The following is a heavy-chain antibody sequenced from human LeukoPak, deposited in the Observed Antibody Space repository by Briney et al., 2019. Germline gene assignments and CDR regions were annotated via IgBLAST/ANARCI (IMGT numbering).Heavy chain of an antibody. D-gene: IGHD2-21*01. Sequence: GGSLRLSCAASGFSFSNHWMHWVRQAPGKGLVWVSRIDEGGSNAMYADSVKGRFSISRDNAKNTVNLQMNSLRAEDTGVYYCIRDEALWRLDYWGQGTLVTVSS. V-gene: IGHV3-74*03. CDR2: IDEGGSNA. CDR1: GFSFSNHW. J-gene: IGHJ4*02. CDR3: IRDEALWRLDY.